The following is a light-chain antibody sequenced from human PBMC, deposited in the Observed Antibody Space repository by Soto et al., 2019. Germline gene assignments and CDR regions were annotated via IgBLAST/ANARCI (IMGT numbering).Light chain of an antibody. CDR1: QSVTTS. CDR2: DAS. V-gene: IGKV3-11*01. J-gene: IGKJ1*01. Sequence: EVVLTQSPGTLSLSPGERATLSCRASQSVTTSLAWYQQKPGQAPRLLIFDASNRATGVPARFSGSGSGTDFTLTISSLEPEDFAVYYCQQYGSSPPRTFGQGTKVDIK. CDR3: QQYGSSPPRT.